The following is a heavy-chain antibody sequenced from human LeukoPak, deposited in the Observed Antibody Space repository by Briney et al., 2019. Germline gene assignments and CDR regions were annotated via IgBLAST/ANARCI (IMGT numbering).Heavy chain of an antibody. CDR2: IYYSGST. D-gene: IGHD5-18*01. CDR1: GGSISSSSYY. CDR3: ARGALDTKTRFDY. J-gene: IGHJ4*02. Sequence: SETLSLTCTVSGGSISSSSYYWGWIRQPPGKGLEWIGSIYYSGSTKYNPSLKSRVTISVDASKNQFSLRLSSLTAADTAVYYCARGALDTKTRFDYWGQGTLVTVSS. V-gene: IGHV4-39*07.